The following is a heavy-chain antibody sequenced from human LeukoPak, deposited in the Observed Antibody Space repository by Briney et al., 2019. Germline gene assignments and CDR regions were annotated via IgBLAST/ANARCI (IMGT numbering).Heavy chain of an antibody. V-gene: IGHV4-59*06. J-gene: IGHJ4*02. CDR1: GGSISSYH. Sequence: KSSETLSLTCTVSGGSISSYHWSWIRQPPGKGLEWIGYIYYSGSTYYNPSLKSRVTISVDTSKNQFSLKLSSVTAADTAVYYCARQYSYGIDYWGQGTLVTVSS. CDR2: IYYSGST. D-gene: IGHD5-18*01. CDR3: ARQYSYGIDY.